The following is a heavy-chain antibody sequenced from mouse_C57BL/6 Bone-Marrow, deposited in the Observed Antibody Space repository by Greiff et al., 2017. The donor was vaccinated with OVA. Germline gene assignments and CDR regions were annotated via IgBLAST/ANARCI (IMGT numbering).Heavy chain of an antibody. D-gene: IGHD1-1*01. Sequence: DVMLVESGGGLVQPGESLKLSCESNEYEFPSHDMSWVRKTPEKRLELVAAINSDGGSTYYPDTMERRFIISRDNTKKTLYLQMSSLRSEDTALYYCARHTGFYYGSSYRGYAMDYWGQGTSVTVSS. J-gene: IGHJ4*01. CDR1: EYEFPSHD. CDR3: ARHTGFYYGSSYRGYAMDY. CDR2: INSDGGST. V-gene: IGHV5-2*01.